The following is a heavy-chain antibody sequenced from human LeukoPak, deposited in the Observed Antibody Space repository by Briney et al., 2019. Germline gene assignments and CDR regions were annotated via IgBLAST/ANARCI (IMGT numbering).Heavy chain of an antibody. CDR2: IIPIFGTA. J-gene: IGHJ3*02. Sequence: SVKVSCKASGGTFSSYAISWVRQAPGQGLEWMGGIIPIFGTANYAQKFQGRVTITADESTSTAYMELSSLRSEDTAVYYCARVLRWLPISITTGGAFDIWGQGTKVTVSS. CDR1: GGTFSSYA. V-gene: IGHV1-69*13. CDR3: ARVLRWLPISITTGGAFDI. D-gene: IGHD5-24*01.